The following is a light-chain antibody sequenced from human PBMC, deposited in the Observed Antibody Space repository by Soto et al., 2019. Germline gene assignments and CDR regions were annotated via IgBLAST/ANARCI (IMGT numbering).Light chain of an antibody. V-gene: IGLV2-11*01. J-gene: IGLJ1*01. CDR2: DVS. CDR1: RSDVGGYNF. Sequence: QSVLTQPRSVSESPAQAVTISCNGTRSDVGGYNFVSWYQQYPGKAPKLMIYDVSKRPSGVPDRFSGSKSGNTASLTISGLQAEDEADYYCCSYAGTYAYVFGTGTKVTV. CDR3: CSYAGTYAYV.